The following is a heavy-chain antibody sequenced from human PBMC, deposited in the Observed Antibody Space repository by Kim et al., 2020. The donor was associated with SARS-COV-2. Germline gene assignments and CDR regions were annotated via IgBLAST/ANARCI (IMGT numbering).Heavy chain of an antibody. CDR3: ARTSSTFFGSYWTGYFDY. J-gene: IGHJ4*02. V-gene: IGHV5-51*01. D-gene: IGHD1-26*01. Sequence: GESLKISCKGSGYSFTSYWIGWVRQMPGKGLAWMGIIYPGDSDTRYSPSFQGQVTISADKSISTAYLQWSSLKASDTAMYYCARTSSTFFGSYWTGYFDYWGQGTLVTVSS. CDR1: GYSFTSYW. CDR2: IYPGDSDT.